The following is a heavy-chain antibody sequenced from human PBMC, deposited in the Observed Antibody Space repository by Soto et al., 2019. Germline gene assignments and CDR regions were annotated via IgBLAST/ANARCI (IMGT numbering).Heavy chain of an antibody. Sequence: PSETLSLTCAVSGGSISSSNWWSWVRQPPGKGLEWIGEIYHSGSTNYNPSLKSRVTISVDKSKNQFSLKLSSVTAADTAVYYCARTMVRGVSPSWFDPWGQGTLVTVSS. CDR2: IYHSGST. V-gene: IGHV4-4*02. J-gene: IGHJ5*02. CDR3: ARTMVRGVSPSWFDP. D-gene: IGHD3-10*01. CDR1: GGSISSSNW.